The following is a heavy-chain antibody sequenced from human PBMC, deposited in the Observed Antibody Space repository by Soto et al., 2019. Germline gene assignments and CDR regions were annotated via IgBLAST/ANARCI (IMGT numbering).Heavy chain of an antibody. D-gene: IGHD3-3*01. CDR2: ISSSGSTI. V-gene: IGHV3-48*03. CDR1: GFTFSIYE. J-gene: IGHJ5*02. CDR3: ARERITIFGVVTYSWFDP. Sequence: GGSLRLSCAASGFTFSIYEMNWVRQAPGKGLEWVSYISSSGSTIYYADSVKGRFTISRDNAKNSLYLQMNSLRAEDTAVYYCARERITIFGVVTYSWFDPWGQGTLVTVSS.